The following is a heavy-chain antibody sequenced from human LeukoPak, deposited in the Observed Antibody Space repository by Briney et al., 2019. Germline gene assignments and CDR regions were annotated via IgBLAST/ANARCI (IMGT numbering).Heavy chain of an antibody. V-gene: IGHV4-39*01. Sequence: KPSETLSLTCTVSGGSISSSSYYWGWIRQPPGKGLEWIGSIYYSGSTYYNPSLKSRVTISVDTSKSQFSLKLRSVTAADTAVYYCALLWFGESNWFDPWGQGTLVTVPS. CDR2: IYYSGST. J-gene: IGHJ5*02. CDR3: ALLWFGESNWFDP. D-gene: IGHD3-10*01. CDR1: GGSISSSSYY.